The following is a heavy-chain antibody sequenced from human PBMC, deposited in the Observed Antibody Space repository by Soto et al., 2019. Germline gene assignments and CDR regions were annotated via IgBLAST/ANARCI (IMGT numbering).Heavy chain of an antibody. V-gene: IGHV4-31*03. CDR1: GGSISSGGYY. CDR3: ARGLYGDYLDY. J-gene: IGHJ4*02. D-gene: IGHD4-17*01. CDR2: IYYSGST. Sequence: QVQLQESGPGLVKPSQTLSLTCTVSGGSISSGGYYWSWIRQHPGKGLEWIGYIYYSGSTYYNPSLKGRVTIAVATSKNPFSRKLSSVPAADTAVSYCARGLYGDYLDYWGQGTLVTVSS.